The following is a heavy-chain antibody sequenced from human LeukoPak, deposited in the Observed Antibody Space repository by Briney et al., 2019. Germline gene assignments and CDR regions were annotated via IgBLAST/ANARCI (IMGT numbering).Heavy chain of an antibody. V-gene: IGHV3-21*01. CDR2: ISSSSTYI. J-gene: IGHJ4*02. D-gene: IGHD2/OR15-2a*01. CDR3: ARDDLYYFDY. Sequence: GGSLRLSCAASGFTFSSYSMNWVRQAPGKGLEWVSSISSSSTYIYYTDSVKGRFTISRDNARNSLFLQMNSLRAEDTAVYYCARDDLYYFDYWGQGTLVTVSS. CDR1: GFTFSSYS.